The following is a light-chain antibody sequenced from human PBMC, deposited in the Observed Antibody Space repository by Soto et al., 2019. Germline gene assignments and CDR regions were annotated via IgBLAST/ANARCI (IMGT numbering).Light chain of an antibody. CDR3: QQSYSTLLT. CDR1: QSISSY. Sequence: DIQMTQSPSSLSASVGDRVTITCRASQSISSYLNWYQQKLGKAPKLLIYAASSLQSGVPSRFSGSGSGTDFTLTISSLQPEDFATYYCQQSYSTLLTFGGGTKVEIK. J-gene: IGKJ4*01. V-gene: IGKV1-39*01. CDR2: AAS.